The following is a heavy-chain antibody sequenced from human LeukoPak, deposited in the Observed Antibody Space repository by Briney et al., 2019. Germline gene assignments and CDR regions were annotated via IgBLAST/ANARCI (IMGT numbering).Heavy chain of an antibody. J-gene: IGHJ3*02. Sequence: PGGSLRLSCAASGFTFSSYTMNWVRQAPGKGLEWVSSISSSSSYIYYADSVKGRFTISRDNAKNSLYLQMNSLRAEDTAVYYCARYSGSYLGDAFDIWGQGTMVTVSS. CDR3: ARYSGSYLGDAFDI. CDR2: ISSSSSYI. D-gene: IGHD1-26*01. V-gene: IGHV3-21*01. CDR1: GFTFSSYT.